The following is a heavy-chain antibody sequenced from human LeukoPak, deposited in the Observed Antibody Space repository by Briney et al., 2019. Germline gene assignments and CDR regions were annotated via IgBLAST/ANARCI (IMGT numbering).Heavy chain of an antibody. J-gene: IGHJ5*02. Sequence: SETLSLTCTVSGGSISSYYWSWIRQPPGKGLEWIGRIHTSGSTKYNPSLKSRVAMSVDTSKNQFSLKLSSVTAADTAVYYCARHNNIYCSGGSCYSGWFDPWGQGTLVTVSS. D-gene: IGHD2-15*01. CDR2: IHTSGST. V-gene: IGHV4-4*07. CDR1: GGSISSYY. CDR3: ARHNNIYCSGGSCYSGWFDP.